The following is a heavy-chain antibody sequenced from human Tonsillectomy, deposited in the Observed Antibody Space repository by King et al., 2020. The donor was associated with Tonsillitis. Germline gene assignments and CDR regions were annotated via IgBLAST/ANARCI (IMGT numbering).Heavy chain of an antibody. D-gene: IGHD5-18*01. CDR1: GGTFSNYT. J-gene: IGHJ6*02. CDR3: ARDQGYSYGYYYYYGMDV. CDR2: IIPIFGTT. Sequence: VQLVESGAEVKKPGSSVKVSCKASGGTFSNYTITWVRQAPGQGLEWMGGIIPIFGTTNSAQKLQGRVTITADESTTTAYMELTSLRSEDTAVYYCARDQGYSYGYYYYYGMDVWGQGTTVTVSS. V-gene: IGHV1-69*01.